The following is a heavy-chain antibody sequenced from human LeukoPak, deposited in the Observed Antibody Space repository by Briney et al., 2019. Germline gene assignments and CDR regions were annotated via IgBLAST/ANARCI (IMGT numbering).Heavy chain of an antibody. V-gene: IGHV1-2*02. D-gene: IGHD5-24*01. CDR3: AREVEMAGIDY. CDR1: GYTFTGYY. J-gene: IGHJ4*02. Sequence: ASVKVSCKASGYTFTGYYMHWVRQAPGQGLQWMGWINPNSGGTDYAQKFQGRVTMTRDTSISTAYMELSGLRSDDTAVYYCAREVEMAGIDYWGQGTLVTVSS. CDR2: INPNSGGT.